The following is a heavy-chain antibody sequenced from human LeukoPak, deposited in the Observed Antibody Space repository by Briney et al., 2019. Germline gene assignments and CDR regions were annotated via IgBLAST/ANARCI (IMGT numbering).Heavy chain of an antibody. CDR1: GFTFSSYG. J-gene: IGHJ3*02. D-gene: IGHD2-15*01. CDR3: ARDGFVVPGAFDI. V-gene: IGHV3-33*01. Sequence: PGGSLRLSCAASGFTFSSYGMHWIRQAPGKGLEWVAVIWYDGSNKYYADSVKGRFTISRDNSKNTLYLQMNSLRAEDTAVYYCARDGFVVPGAFDIWGQGTMVTVSS. CDR2: IWYDGSNK.